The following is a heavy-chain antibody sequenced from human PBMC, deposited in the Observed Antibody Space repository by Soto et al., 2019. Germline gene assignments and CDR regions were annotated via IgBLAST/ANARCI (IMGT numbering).Heavy chain of an antibody. CDR2: IWYDGSNK. V-gene: IGHV3-33*01. CDR3: AREDAPQSQFKY. Sequence: QVQLVESGGGVVQPGRSLRLSCAASGFTFSSYGMHWVRQAPGEGLEWVAVIWYDGSNKYYADSVKGRFTISRDNSKNTLYLQMNSLRAEDTAVYYCAREDAPQSQFKYWGQGTLVTVSS. D-gene: IGHD2-2*01. J-gene: IGHJ4*02. CDR1: GFTFSSYG.